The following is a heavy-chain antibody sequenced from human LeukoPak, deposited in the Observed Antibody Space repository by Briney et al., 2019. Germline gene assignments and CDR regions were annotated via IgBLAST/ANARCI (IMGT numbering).Heavy chain of an antibody. CDR1: GFTFSSYW. Sequence: GGSLRLSCAASGFTFSSYWMSWVRQAPGKGLEWVANIKTDGSQIYYVDSVKGRFTISRDNAKNSLYLQMNSLRAEDTAVYYCTTEDLGYYDSSGYNWGQGTLVTVSS. V-gene: IGHV3-7*01. D-gene: IGHD3-22*01. CDR2: IKTDGSQI. CDR3: TTEDLGYYDSSGYN. J-gene: IGHJ4*02.